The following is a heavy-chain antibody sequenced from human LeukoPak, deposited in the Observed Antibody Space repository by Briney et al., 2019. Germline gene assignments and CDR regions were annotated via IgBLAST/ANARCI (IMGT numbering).Heavy chain of an antibody. CDR3: ARDSPYYYDSSGPGDY. CDR2: IKQDGSEK. CDR1: GFTFSSFW. J-gene: IGHJ4*02. D-gene: IGHD3-22*01. V-gene: IGHV3-7*01. Sequence: PGGSLRLSCAASGFTFSSFWMSWVRQSPGKGLEWVANIKQDGSEKCYVDSVKGRFTISRDNAKNSLYLQMNSLRDEDTAVYYCARDSPYYYDSSGPGDYWGQGTLVTVSS.